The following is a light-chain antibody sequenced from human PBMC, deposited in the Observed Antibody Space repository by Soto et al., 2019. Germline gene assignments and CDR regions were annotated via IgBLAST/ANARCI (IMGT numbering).Light chain of an antibody. CDR2: LGS. CDR3: MQALQTPLT. Sequence: DIVMTQSPLSLPVTPGEPASISCRSSQSLLHSNGYNSLDWYLQKPGQSPQLLIYLGSNRASGVPDRFSGSGSGTDFTLKISRVEADDVGVYYCMQALQTPLTFGGGTKVEIK. V-gene: IGKV2-28*01. J-gene: IGKJ4*01. CDR1: QSLLHSNGYNS.